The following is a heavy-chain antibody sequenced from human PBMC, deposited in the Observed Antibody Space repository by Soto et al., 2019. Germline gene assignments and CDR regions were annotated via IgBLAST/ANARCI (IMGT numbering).Heavy chain of an antibody. J-gene: IGHJ4*02. CDR3: AREQWGFDS. CDR2: IYYTGNS. CDR1: NGSISTNGHY. V-gene: IGHV4-31*03. D-gene: IGHD6-19*01. Sequence: QVQLQESGPELVKSSQTLSLTCTVSNGSISTNGHYWTWIRQRPGKGLEWIAYIYYTGNSYYNPSLNSRRTISIDTSKNQFSLTLRSVTAADTAVYYCAREQWGFDSWGQGTLVTVSS.